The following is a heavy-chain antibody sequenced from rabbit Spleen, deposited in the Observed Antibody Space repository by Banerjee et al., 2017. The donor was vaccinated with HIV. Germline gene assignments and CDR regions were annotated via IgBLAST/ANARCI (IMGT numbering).Heavy chain of an antibody. CDR1: GFSFSSSYY. CDR2: IYAGSTGSA. CDR3: ARSGAGDVLSDRAYFNL. D-gene: IGHD2-1*01. Sequence: QSLEESGGDLVKPGASLTLTCTASGFSFSSSYYMCWFRQAPGKGLEWIACIYAGSTGSAYYASWAKGRFTISKTSSTTVTLQMTSLTAADTATYFCARSGAGDVLSDRAYFNLWGPGTLVTVS. V-gene: IGHV1S40*01. J-gene: IGHJ4*01.